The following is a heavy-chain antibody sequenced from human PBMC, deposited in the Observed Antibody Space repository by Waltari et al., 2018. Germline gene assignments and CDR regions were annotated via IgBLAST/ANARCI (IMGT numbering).Heavy chain of an antibody. J-gene: IGHJ4*02. CDR3: ARVYYDSSGYYSFDY. D-gene: IGHD3-22*01. Sequence: QVQLQQWGTGLLKPSETLSLTCAVYGGSFSGYYWSWIRQPPGKGLEWIGEINHSGSTNYNPSLKSRVIISVDTSKNQFSLKLSSVTAADTAVYYCARVYYDSSGYYSFDYWGQGTLVTVSS. CDR2: INHSGST. CDR1: GGSFSGYY. V-gene: IGHV4-34*01.